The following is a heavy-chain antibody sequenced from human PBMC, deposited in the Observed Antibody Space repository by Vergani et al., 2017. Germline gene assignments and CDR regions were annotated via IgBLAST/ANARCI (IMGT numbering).Heavy chain of an antibody. D-gene: IGHD3-22*01. V-gene: IGHV1-69*02. CDR2: IIPILGIA. Sequence: QVQLVQSGAEVKKPGSSVKVSCKASGGTFSSYTISWVRQAPGQGLEWMGRIIPILGIANYAQKFQGRCTITADKSTSTAYMELSSLRTEDTAVYYCARAMDDSSGYYGYWYYYGMDVWGQGTTVTVSS. J-gene: IGHJ6*02. CDR1: GGTFSSYT. CDR3: ARAMDDSSGYYGYWYYYGMDV.